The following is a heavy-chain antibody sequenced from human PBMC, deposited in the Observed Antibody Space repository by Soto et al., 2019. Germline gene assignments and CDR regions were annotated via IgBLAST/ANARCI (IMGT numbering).Heavy chain of an antibody. CDR2: ISVSSTYE. D-gene: IGHD3-10*01. Sequence: QVQLLESGGGLVKPGGSLRLSCAASGFTFSDYYMSWIRQAPGKGLECVADISVSSTYENYAGSVEGRFTISRDNAENSLFLQMNSLKAEDTAVYSCARGVRYYSSEKPANFDYGGQGALVTVSP. J-gene: IGHJ4*02. CDR1: GFTFSDYY. V-gene: IGHV3-11*05. CDR3: ARGVRYYSSEKPANFDY.